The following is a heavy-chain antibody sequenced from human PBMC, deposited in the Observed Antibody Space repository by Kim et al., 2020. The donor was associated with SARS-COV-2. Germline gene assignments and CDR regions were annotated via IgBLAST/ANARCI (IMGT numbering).Heavy chain of an antibody. Sequence: SETLSLTCAVYGGSFSGYYWSWIRQPPGKGLEWIGEINHSGSTNYNPSLKSRVTISVDTSKNQFSLKLSSVTAADTAVYYCARASRRVVYFSGWFDPWG. CDR1: GGSFSGYY. CDR2: INHSGST. D-gene: IGHD3-9*01. V-gene: IGHV4-34*01. CDR3: ARASRRVVYFSGWFDP. J-gene: IGHJ5*02.